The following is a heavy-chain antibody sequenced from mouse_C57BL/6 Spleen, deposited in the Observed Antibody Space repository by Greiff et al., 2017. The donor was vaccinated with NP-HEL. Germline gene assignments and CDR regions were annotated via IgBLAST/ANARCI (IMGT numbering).Heavy chain of an antibody. CDR1: GYAFSSYW. V-gene: IGHV1-80*01. Sequence: QVQLKQSGAELVKPGASVKISCKASGYAFSSYWMNWVKQRPGKGLEWIGQIYPGDGDTNYNGKFKGKATLTADKSSSTAYMQLSSLTSEDSAVYFCARGGCYGYDGAWFAYWGQGTLVTVSA. CDR3: ARGGCYGYDGAWFAY. J-gene: IGHJ3*01. CDR2: IYPGDGDT. D-gene: IGHD2-2*01.